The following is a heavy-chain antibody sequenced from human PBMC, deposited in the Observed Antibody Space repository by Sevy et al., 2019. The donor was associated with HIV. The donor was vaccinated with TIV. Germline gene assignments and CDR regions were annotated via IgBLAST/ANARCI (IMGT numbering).Heavy chain of an antibody. CDR2: IWYDGSNK. J-gene: IGHJ3*02. Sequence: GGSLRLSCAASGFTFSSYGMHWVRQAPGKGLEWVAVIWYDGSNKYYADSVKGRFTISRDNSKNTLYLQMNSLRAEDTAVYYCARDSDTAMVTGVFDIWGQGTMVTVSS. CDR3: ARDSDTAMVTGVFDI. D-gene: IGHD5-18*01. V-gene: IGHV3-33*01. CDR1: GFTFSSYG.